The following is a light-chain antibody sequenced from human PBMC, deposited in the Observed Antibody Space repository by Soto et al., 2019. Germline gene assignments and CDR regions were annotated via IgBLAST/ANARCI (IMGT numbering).Light chain of an antibody. CDR1: QSVSSAY. Sequence: EIVLTQSPGTLSLSPGERATLSCRASQSVSSAYLAWYQQKLGQAPRLLIYGSSNRATGIPDRFSGSGSGTNFPFTISRLEPEDFAVYYCQQYGSSRWTFGQGTKVEIK. V-gene: IGKV3-20*01. J-gene: IGKJ1*01. CDR3: QQYGSSRWT. CDR2: GSS.